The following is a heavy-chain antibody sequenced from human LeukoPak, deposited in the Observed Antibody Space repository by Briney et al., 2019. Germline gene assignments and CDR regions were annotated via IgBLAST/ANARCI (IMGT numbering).Heavy chain of an antibody. D-gene: IGHD3-10*01. CDR1: GYIFTSYW. J-gene: IGHJ3*02. CDR3: ARFRGITMVRGALDAFDI. Sequence: GASLQISCKGSGYIFTSYWIGWVRQVPGKGLEWMGIIYPGDSDTRYSPSFQGQVTISADKSISTAYLQWSSLKASDTAMYYCARFRGITMVRGALDAFDIWGQGTMVTVSS. CDR2: IYPGDSDT. V-gene: IGHV5-51*01.